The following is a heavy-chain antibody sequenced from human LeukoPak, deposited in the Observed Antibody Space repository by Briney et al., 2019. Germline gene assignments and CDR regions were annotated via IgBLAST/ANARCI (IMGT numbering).Heavy chain of an antibody. D-gene: IGHD6-6*01. CDR2: INHSGST. V-gene: IGHV4-34*01. CDR1: GGSFSGYY. Sequence: SETLSLTCAVYGGSFSGYYWSWIRQPPGKGLEWTGEINHSGSTHYNPSLKSRVTISVDTPKNQFSLTLRSVTAADTAVYYCARDGDGAARPGDWFDPWGQGTLVTVSS. CDR3: ARDGDGAARPGDWFDP. J-gene: IGHJ5*02.